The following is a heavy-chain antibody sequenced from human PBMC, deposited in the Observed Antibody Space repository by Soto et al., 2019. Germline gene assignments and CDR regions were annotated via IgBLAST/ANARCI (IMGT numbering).Heavy chain of an antibody. Sequence: QVHLVQSGAEVRKPGASVRVSGKASGYSFTDFYIFWVRQAPGLGPEWMAWVNPNSGGSKSAEKFQGRVSLTTDTPTTTSYMDIKNLTSDDTGVYFCARGPLAGFDWWGQGTLVIVSS. V-gene: IGHV1-2*02. CDR1: GYSFTDFY. J-gene: IGHJ4*02. CDR2: VNPNSGGS. D-gene: IGHD7-27*01. CDR3: ARGPLAGFDW.